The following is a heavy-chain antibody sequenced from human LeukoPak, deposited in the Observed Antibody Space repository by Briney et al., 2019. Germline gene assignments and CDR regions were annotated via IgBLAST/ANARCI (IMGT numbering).Heavy chain of an antibody. CDR1: GGTFSSYA. CDR2: ISAYNGDT. J-gene: IGHJ4*02. Sequence: ASVKVSCKASGGTFSSYAISWVRQAPGQGLEWMGWISAYNGDTKYAQKLQGRVTMTTDTSTSTAYMELRSLRSDDTAVYYCARDPSNTSGWYIYFDYWGQGTLATVSS. CDR3: ARDPSNTSGWYIYFDY. D-gene: IGHD6-19*01. V-gene: IGHV1-18*01.